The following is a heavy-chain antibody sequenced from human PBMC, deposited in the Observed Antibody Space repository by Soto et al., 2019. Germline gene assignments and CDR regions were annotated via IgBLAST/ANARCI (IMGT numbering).Heavy chain of an antibody. CDR2: IQSDGSSP. V-gene: IGHV3-74*01. CDR1: GFTFNYYW. D-gene: IGHD2-21*02. J-gene: IGHJ4*02. CDR3: ARGGDPDY. Sequence: EVQLVESGGGLVQPGGSLRLSCVASGFTFNYYWMHWVRQAPGKGLVWVSRIQSDGSSPDYVDSVKGRFTISRDTAKNTLYLQMNNLRAEDTAVYSCARGGDPDYRGQGTLVTVSS.